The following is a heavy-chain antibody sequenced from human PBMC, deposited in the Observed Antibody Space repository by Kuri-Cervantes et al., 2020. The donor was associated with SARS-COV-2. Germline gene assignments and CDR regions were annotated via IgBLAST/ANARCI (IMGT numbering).Heavy chain of an antibody. Sequence: GGSLRLSCAASGFTFSNAWMSWVRQAPGKGLEWVGRIKSKTDGGTTDYAAPVKGRFTISRDDSKNTLYLQMNSLKTEDTAVYYCTTGYDFWSGYYRFDYYYYYMDVWGKGTTVTVSS. CDR3: TTGYDFWSGYYRFDYYYYYMDV. CDR2: IKSKTDGGTT. J-gene: IGHJ6*03. CDR1: GFTFSNAW. D-gene: IGHD3-3*01. V-gene: IGHV3-15*01.